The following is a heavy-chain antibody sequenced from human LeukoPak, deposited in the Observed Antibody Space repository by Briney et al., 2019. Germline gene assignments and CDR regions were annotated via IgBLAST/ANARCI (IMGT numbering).Heavy chain of an antibody. Sequence: ASVKVSCKASGYTFTDYHMHWVRQAPGQGLEWMGWINPNNGGTKYAQEFEGRVTMTRDTSISTAYMEVSRLRSDDTAVYYCARGDAFWSASYRYWFDPWGLGTLVTVFS. J-gene: IGHJ5*02. V-gene: IGHV1-2*02. CDR3: ARGDAFWSASYRYWFDP. CDR2: INPNNGGT. D-gene: IGHD3-3*01. CDR1: GYTFTDYH.